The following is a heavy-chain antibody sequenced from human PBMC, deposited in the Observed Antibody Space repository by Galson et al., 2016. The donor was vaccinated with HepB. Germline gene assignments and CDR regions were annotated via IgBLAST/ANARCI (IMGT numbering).Heavy chain of an antibody. Sequence: SLRLSCAASGFTFKNYDMNWVRQAPGKGLEWVSYVSGSGDNTYYADSVKGRLTISRDNSKNTLFLQMNSLRVEDTAVYYCAKERSAIAAAGLNYWGQRTLDTVSS. CDR3: AKERSAIAAAGLNY. CDR1: GFTFKNYD. CDR2: VSGSGDNT. D-gene: IGHD6-13*01. V-gene: IGHV3-23*01. J-gene: IGHJ4*02.